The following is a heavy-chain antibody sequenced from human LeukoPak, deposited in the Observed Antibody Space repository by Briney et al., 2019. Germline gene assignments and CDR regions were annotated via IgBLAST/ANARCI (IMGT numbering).Heavy chain of an antibody. CDR2: ISSSGSYI. CDR3: ARGHIVVVPAANDY. D-gene: IGHD2-2*01. V-gene: IGHV3-21*01. J-gene: IGHJ4*02. CDR1: GFTFSSYS. Sequence: GGSLRLSCAASGFTFSSYSMNWVRQAPGKGLEWVSSISSSGSYIYYADSVKGRFTISRDNAKNSLYLQMNSLRAEDTAVYYCARGHIVVVPAANDYWGQGTLVTVSS.